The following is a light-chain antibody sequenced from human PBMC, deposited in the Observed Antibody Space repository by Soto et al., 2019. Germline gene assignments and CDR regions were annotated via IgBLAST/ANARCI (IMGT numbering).Light chain of an antibody. Sequence: DIQMTQSPSTLSASVGDRVTITCRASQSISSRLAWYQQKPGKAPKLLIYDASSLESGVPSRFSGSGSGTEFTLTITSLQSEDFALYYCQQYHNLWTFGQGTKVDI. CDR3: QQYHNLWT. J-gene: IGKJ1*01. CDR2: DAS. CDR1: QSISSR. V-gene: IGKV1-5*01.